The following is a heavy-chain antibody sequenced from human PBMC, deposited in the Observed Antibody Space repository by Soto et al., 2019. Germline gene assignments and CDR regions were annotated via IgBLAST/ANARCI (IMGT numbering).Heavy chain of an antibody. J-gene: IGHJ6*02. CDR1: GGSFSGYY. CDR3: ARGHRGWYSYYFYGMDV. V-gene: IGHV4-34*01. Sequence: SETLSLTCAVYGGSFSGYYWSWIRHPPGKGLEWIGEINHSGSTNYNPSLKSRVTISVDTSKNQFSLKLSSVTAADTAVYYCARGHRGWYSYYFYGMDVWCQGTTVT. CDR2: INHSGST. D-gene: IGHD6-19*01.